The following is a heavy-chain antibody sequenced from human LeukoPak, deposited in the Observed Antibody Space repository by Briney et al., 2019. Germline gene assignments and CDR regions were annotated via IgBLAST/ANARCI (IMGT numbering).Heavy chain of an antibody. CDR2: MNPNSGNT. D-gene: IGHD6-19*01. Sequence: GASVKVSCKASGYTFTSYDINWVRQATGQGLEWMGWMNPNSGNTGYAQKFQGRVTMTRNTSISTAYMELRSLRSDDTAVYYCARVGVGGYSSGSDYWGQGTLVTVSS. J-gene: IGHJ4*02. CDR3: ARVGVGGYSSGSDY. CDR1: GYTFTSYD. V-gene: IGHV1-8*01.